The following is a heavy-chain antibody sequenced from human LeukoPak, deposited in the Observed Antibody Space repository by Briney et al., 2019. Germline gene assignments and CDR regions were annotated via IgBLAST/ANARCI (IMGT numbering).Heavy chain of an antibody. V-gene: IGHV1-46*01. CDR1: GYTFTSYY. Sequence: APVKVSCKASGYTFTSYYMHWVRQAPGQGLEWMGIINPSGGSTSYAQKFQGRVTMTRDMSTSTVYMELSSLGSEDTAVYYCAYSSGYYWFDYWGQGTLVTVSS. J-gene: IGHJ5*01. CDR3: AYSSGYYWFDY. CDR2: INPSGGST. D-gene: IGHD3-22*01.